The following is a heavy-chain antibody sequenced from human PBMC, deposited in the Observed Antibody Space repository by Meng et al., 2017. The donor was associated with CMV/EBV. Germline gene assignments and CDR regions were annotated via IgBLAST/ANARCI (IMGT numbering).Heavy chain of an antibody. J-gene: IGHJ4*02. CDR2: MNPHSGNT. V-gene: IGHV1-8*01. CDR3: ARVVKWELGYYFDY. D-gene: IGHD1-26*01. CDR1: GYTFSSYD. Sequence: ASVKVSCKASGYTFSSYDINWVRQATGQGLEWMGWMNPHSGNTGYAQKIQSRVTMTRNTSISTAYMELSSLRSEDTAVYYCARVVKWELGYYFDYWGQGSLVTVSS.